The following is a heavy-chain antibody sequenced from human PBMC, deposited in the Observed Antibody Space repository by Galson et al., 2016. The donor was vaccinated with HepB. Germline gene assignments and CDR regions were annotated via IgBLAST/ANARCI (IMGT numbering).Heavy chain of an antibody. CDR3: ARDRGYDNSGYYFYYYDS. V-gene: IGHV4-31*03. D-gene: IGHD3-22*01. J-gene: IGHJ4*02. CDR2: IHDTGRT. CDR1: GASITSGGYS. Sequence: TLSLTCTVPGASITSGGYSWTWIRQYPGKGLEWIGFIHDTGRTQYNPSLKSRLSMSVDTSKSQFSLKLTSVTAADTAVYYCARDRGYDNSGYYFYYYDSWGQGTLVTVSA.